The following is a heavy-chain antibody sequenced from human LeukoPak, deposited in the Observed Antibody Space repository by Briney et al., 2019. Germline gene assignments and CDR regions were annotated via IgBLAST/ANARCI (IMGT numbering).Heavy chain of an antibody. CDR1: GFTFSDYD. D-gene: IGHD1-1*01. V-gene: IGHV3-13*01. CDR3: ARVAKERVGGVHYFDY. Sequence: GGSLRLSCAASGFTFSDYDMHWVRQPTGKGLEWVAAIGTAGDTYYTGSVKGRFTISRENAKNSLYLQMNSLRAGDTAVYYCARVAKERVGGVHYFDYWGQGTLVTVSS. CDR2: IGTAGDT. J-gene: IGHJ4*02.